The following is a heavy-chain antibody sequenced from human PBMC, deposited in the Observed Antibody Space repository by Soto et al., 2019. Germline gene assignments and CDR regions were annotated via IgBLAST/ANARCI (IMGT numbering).Heavy chain of an antibody. D-gene: IGHD3-10*01. CDR1: GFTFRSYA. CDR3: AKVEGSGTLCAFDV. J-gene: IGHJ3*01. CDR2: ISGGGGST. Sequence: EVQLLESGGGLVQPGGSLRLSCAASGFTFRSYAMSWVRQAPGKGLEWVSVISGGGGSTYYGASVKGRFTISRDNSKNTLSLQISSLRAEDTALYYCAKVEGSGTLCAFDVWGQGTVVTVSS. V-gene: IGHV3-23*01.